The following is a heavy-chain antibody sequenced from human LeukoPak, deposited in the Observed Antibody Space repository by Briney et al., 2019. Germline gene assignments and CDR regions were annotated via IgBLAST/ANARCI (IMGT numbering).Heavy chain of an antibody. CDR3: AKDLTRSSGGFDY. D-gene: IGHD6-6*01. J-gene: IGHJ4*02. CDR1: GFTVSSNY. V-gene: IGHV3-23*01. CDR2: ISGSGGNT. Sequence: PGGSLRLSGAASGFTVSSNYMSWVRQAPGKGLEWVSAISGSGGNTYYADSVKGRFTTSRDNSKNTLYLQMNSLRAEDTAVYYCAKDLTRSSGGFDYWGQGTLVTVSS.